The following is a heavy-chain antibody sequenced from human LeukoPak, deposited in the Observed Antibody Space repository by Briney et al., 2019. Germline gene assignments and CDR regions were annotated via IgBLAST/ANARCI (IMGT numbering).Heavy chain of an antibody. CDR2: INHSGST. V-gene: IGHV4-34*01. CDR3: ARDTYYSSSSGFDY. Sequence: SETLSLTCAVYGGSFSGYYWSWIRQPPGKGLEWIGEINHSGSTNYNPSLKSRVTISVDTSKNQFSLKLGSVTAADTAVYYCARDTYYSSSSGFDYWGQGTLVTVSS. J-gene: IGHJ4*02. CDR1: GGSFSGYY. D-gene: IGHD6-6*01.